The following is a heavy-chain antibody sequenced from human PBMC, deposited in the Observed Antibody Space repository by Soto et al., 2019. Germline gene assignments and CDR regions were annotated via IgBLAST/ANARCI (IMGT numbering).Heavy chain of an antibody. CDR3: VGYYYDTRGYYFDY. J-gene: IGHJ4*02. CDR1: GGTFSSYA. Sequence: SVKVSCKAAGGTFSSYAISWVRQAPGQGLEWMGGIIPIVSTVNYVQKFQGRVTITADESTSTAYMELSSLRSEDTAVYYCVGYYYDTRGYYFDYWGQGTLVTVSS. V-gene: IGHV1-69*13. D-gene: IGHD3-22*01. CDR2: IIPIVSTV.